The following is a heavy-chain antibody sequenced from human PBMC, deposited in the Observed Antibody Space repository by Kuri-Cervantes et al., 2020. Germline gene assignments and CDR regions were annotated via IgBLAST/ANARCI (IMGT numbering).Heavy chain of an antibody. CDR1: GFTFSNAW. V-gene: IGHV3-15*01. CDR2: IKSKTDGGTT. Sequence: GESLKISCAASGFTFSNAWMSWVRQAPGKGLEWVGRIKSKTDGGTTDYAAPVKGRFTISRDDSKNTLYLQMNSLRAEDTAVYYCARDSTSRFGGYDDSPFDYWGQGTLVTVSS. J-gene: IGHJ4*02. CDR3: ARDSTSRFGGYDDSPFDY. D-gene: IGHD5-12*01.